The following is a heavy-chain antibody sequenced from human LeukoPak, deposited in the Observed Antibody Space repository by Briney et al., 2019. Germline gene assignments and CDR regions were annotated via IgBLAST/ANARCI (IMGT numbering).Heavy chain of an antibody. D-gene: IGHD6-13*01. Sequence: PSETLSLTCTVSGGSISGTYYWSWIRQPPGKGLEWIGYIYYTGTTDSNPSLKSRVTISLATSKNQFSLNLSSVAAADTAVYYCARVRSSSWIFDYWGQGTLVTVSS. CDR3: ARVRSSSWIFDY. J-gene: IGHJ4*02. CDR2: IYYTGTT. V-gene: IGHV4-59*08. CDR1: GGSISGTYY.